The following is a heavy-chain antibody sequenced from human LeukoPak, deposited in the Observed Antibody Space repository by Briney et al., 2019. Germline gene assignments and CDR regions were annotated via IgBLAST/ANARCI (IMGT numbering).Heavy chain of an antibody. CDR1: GGSISSYS. J-gene: IGHJ6*03. CDR3: ASSPNFYYYYMDV. Sequence: SETLSLTCTVSGGSISSYSWSWIRQSAGKGLEWIGRVYSNGITNYNPSLKSRVTMSVDTSKKEFSLKLSSETGADTAVYYCASSPNFYYYYMDVWGKGTTVTVSS. V-gene: IGHV4-4*07. CDR2: VYSNGIT.